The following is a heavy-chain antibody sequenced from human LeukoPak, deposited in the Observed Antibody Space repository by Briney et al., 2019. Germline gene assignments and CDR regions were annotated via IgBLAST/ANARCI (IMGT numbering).Heavy chain of an antibody. CDR1: GFTFSSYE. CDR3: ARQRGDILTGYYMPRGFDY. Sequence: PGGSLRLSCAASGFTFSSYEMTWVRQAPGKGLEWVSYISSSGSTIYYADSVEGRFTISRDNAKNSLYLQMNSLRAEDTAVYYCARQRGDILTGYYMPRGFDYWGQGTLVTVSS. D-gene: IGHD3-9*01. CDR2: ISSSGSTI. J-gene: IGHJ4*02. V-gene: IGHV3-48*03.